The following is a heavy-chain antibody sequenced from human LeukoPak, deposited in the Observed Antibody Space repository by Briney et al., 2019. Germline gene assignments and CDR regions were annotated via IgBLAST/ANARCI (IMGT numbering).Heavy chain of an antibody. D-gene: IGHD3-10*01. CDR1: GGSISSGGYS. V-gene: IGHV4-30-2*01. J-gene: IGHJ4*02. Sequence: SETLSLTCAVSGGSISSGGYSWSWIRQPPGKGLEWIGYIYHSGSTYYNPSLKSRVTISVDTSKNQFSLKLSSVTAADTAVYYCARDFGPALSGSYYRGPSDYWGQGTLVTVSS. CDR3: ARDFGPALSGSYYRGPSDY. CDR2: IYHSGST.